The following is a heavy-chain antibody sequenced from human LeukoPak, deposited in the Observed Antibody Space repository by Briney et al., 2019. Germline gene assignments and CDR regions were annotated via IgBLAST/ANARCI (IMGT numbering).Heavy chain of an antibody. CDR1: DXSISSYY. V-gene: IGHV4-59*08. D-gene: IGHD6-19*01. CDR3: ARHSSVSGGAFQY. Sequence: SETLSLTCTVSDXSISSYYWSWIRQPPGKGQEWIGYMDDSGSTNYNPSLTSRVTISVDTSKNQLSLKLNSVTAAGTAAYYCARHSSVSGGAFQYWGQGTPVTVSS. J-gene: IGHJ4*02. CDR2: MDDSGST.